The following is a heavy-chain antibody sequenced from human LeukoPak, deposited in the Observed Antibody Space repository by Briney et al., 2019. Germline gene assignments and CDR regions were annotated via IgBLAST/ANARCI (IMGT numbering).Heavy chain of an antibody. V-gene: IGHV4-30-2*01. J-gene: IGHJ4*02. CDR2: IYHSGST. CDR1: GGSISSGDYY. CDR3: ARGSQSRGSSWYFDY. Sequence: SQTLSLTCTVSGGSISSGDYYWSWIRQPPGKGLEWIGNIYHSGSTYYNPSLKSRVTISVDRSKSQFSLKLSSVTAADTAVYFCARGSQSRGSSWYFDYWGQGTLVTVSS. D-gene: IGHD6-13*01.